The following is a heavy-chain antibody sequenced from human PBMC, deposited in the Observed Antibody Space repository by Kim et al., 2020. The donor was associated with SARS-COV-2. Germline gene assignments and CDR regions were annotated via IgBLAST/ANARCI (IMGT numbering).Heavy chain of an antibody. J-gene: IGHJ4*02. D-gene: IGHD3-10*01. CDR3: ARSWGFREKFDY. Sequence: SYAQKFQVRVTMTRDTSTSTVYMELSSLRSEDTAVYYCARSWGFREKFDYWGQGTLVTVSS. V-gene: IGHV1-46*01.